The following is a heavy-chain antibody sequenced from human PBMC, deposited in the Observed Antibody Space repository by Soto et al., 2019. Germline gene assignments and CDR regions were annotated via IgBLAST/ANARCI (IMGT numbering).Heavy chain of an antibody. J-gene: IGHJ4*02. CDR1: GGTFSSYT. CDR3: AKDRPRRTSGYFFDY. V-gene: IGHV1-69*04. D-gene: IGHD1-1*01. CDR2: IIPILGIA. Sequence: SVKVSRKASGGTFSSYTISWVRQAPGQGLEWMGRIIPILGIANYAQKFQGRVTITADKSTSTAYMELSSLRSEDTAVYYCAKDRPRRTSGYFFDYWGQGTPVTVPQ.